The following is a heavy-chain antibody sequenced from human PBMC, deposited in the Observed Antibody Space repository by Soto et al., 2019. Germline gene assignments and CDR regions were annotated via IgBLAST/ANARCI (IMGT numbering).Heavy chain of an antibody. CDR3: ARLSVLMVYAMGR. CDR1: GGSISSSSYY. D-gene: IGHD2-8*01. CDR2: IYYSGST. J-gene: IGHJ1*01. Sequence: QLQLQESGPGLVKPSETLSLTCTVSGGSISSSSYYWGWIRQPPGKGLEWIGSIYYSGSTYYNPSLKSRVTISVDTSKNQFSLKLSSVTAADTAVYYCARLSVLMVYAMGRWGQGTLVTVSS. V-gene: IGHV4-39*01.